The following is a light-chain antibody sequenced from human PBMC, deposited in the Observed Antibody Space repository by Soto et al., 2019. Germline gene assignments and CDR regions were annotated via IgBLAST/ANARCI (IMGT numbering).Light chain of an antibody. CDR1: QDISRW. J-gene: IGKJ2*03. CDR2: DVS. V-gene: IGKV1-5*01. Sequence: DIQMTQSPPTLPASAGDRDTITCRASQDISRWLAWYQQKPGKAPELLIYDVSTLQSGVPSRFSGTGSGTEFTLTISSLQPEDFATYYCQQYNAYYSFGQGTKVDIK. CDR3: QQYNAYYS.